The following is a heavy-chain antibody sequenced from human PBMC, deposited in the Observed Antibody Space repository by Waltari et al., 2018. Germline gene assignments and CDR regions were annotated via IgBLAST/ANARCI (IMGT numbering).Heavy chain of an antibody. Sequence: QVQLQESGPGLVKPSETLSLTCTVSGGSISSHYWSWIRQPPGKGLEWIGYIYYSGSTNYNPSLKSRVTISVDTSKNQFSLKLSSVTAADTAVYYCARVFAFRWLRFDYWGQGTLVTVSS. CDR2: IYYSGST. CDR1: GGSISSHY. J-gene: IGHJ4*02. D-gene: IGHD5-12*01. CDR3: ARVFAFRWLRFDY. V-gene: IGHV4-59*11.